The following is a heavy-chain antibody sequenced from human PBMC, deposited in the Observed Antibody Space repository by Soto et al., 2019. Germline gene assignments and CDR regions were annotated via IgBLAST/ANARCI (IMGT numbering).Heavy chain of an antibody. CDR3: ASHRGSWGSFRYRWFDP. V-gene: IGHV4-34*01. Sequence: LSLTCAVYGGSLSSYHWSWIRQSPGKGLEWIGEINESGGTNYSPSLKSRVTISVDTSKNQFSLTLNSVAAADTAVYYCASHRGSWGSFRYRWFDPWGQGTVVTVS. CDR2: INESGGT. J-gene: IGHJ5*02. D-gene: IGHD3-16*02. CDR1: GGSLSSYH.